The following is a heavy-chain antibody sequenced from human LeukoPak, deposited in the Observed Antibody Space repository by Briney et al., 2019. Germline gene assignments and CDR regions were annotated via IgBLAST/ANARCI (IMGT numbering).Heavy chain of an antibody. CDR1: GGSINSGSYY. D-gene: IGHD2-2*01. V-gene: IGHV4-61*02. J-gene: IGHJ4*02. Sequence: PSQTLSLTCTVSGGSINSGSYYWSWIRQPAGKGLEWIGRISTSGSTNYNPSLKSRVTISVDMSKNQFSLKLTSVTAADTAVYYCARVVPAATCFDYWGQGTLVTVSS. CDR3: ARVVPAATCFDY. CDR2: ISTSGST.